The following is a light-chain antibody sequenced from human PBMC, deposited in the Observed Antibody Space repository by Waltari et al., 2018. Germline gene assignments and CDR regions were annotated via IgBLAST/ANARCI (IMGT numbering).Light chain of an antibody. CDR2: DVS. V-gene: IGLV2-14*01. CDR3: SSYTSGSVYV. CDR1: SSDVGGYNY. Sequence: QSALTQPASVSGSPGQSITISCTGTSSDVGGYNYVSWYQQHPGKAPKLMIYDVSKRPSGVSNRFSGSKSGNTASLTISGLQAEDEADYYCSSYTSGSVYVFGTGTKVTVL. J-gene: IGLJ1*01.